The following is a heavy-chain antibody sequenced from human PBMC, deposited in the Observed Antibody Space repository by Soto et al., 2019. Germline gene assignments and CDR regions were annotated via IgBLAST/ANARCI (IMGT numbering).Heavy chain of an antibody. Sequence: ASETLSLTCTVSGGSISSSSYYWGWIRQPPGKGLEWIGSIYYSGSTYYNPSLKSRVTISVDTSKNQFSLKLSSVTAADTAVYYCAREKENYYGSGRNLFDYWGQGTLVTVSS. CDR2: IYYSGST. V-gene: IGHV4-39*02. CDR3: AREKENYYGSGRNLFDY. CDR1: GGSISSSSYY. J-gene: IGHJ4*02. D-gene: IGHD3-10*01.